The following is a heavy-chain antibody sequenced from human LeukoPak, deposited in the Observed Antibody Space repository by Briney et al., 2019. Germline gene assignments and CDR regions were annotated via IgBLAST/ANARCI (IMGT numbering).Heavy chain of an antibody. D-gene: IGHD3-22*01. J-gene: IGHJ5*02. Sequence: SEPLSLLCTVSGGSISSYYWSWIRQPAGKGLEWIGRIYTSGSTNYNPSLKSRVTMSVDTSKNQFSLKLSSVTAADTAVYYCARESGGTYYCDSSGHNWFDPWGQGTLVTVSS. CDR1: GGSISSYY. CDR2: IYTSGST. V-gene: IGHV4-4*07. CDR3: ARESGGTYYCDSSGHNWFDP.